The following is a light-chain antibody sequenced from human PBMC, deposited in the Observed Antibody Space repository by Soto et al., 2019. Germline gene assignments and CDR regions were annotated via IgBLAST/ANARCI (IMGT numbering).Light chain of an antibody. CDR1: QSVRSER. CDR3: QEYAGPPPIT. CDR2: DAS. V-gene: IGKV3-20*01. Sequence: EIVLTQSPDTLSLSAGERATLSCRASQSVRSERLAWYQQKRGQAPRLVIFDASFRASGIPERFRGSGSGTDFTLTITRLEPEDFAVYYCQEYAGPPPITFGRGTRLEIK. J-gene: IGKJ5*01.